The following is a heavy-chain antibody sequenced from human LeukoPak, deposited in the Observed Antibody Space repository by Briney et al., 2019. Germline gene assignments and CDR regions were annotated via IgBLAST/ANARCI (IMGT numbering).Heavy chain of an antibody. CDR1: GGSISSSSYY. CDR2: IYYSGST. Sequence: PSETLSLTCTVSGGSISSSSYYWGWIRQPPGKGLEWIGTIYYSGSTYYNPSLKSRVTMSVDTSKNQFSLKLSSVTAADTAVYYCARELGFGYCGGDCYDAFDIWGQGTMVTVSS. D-gene: IGHD2-21*02. J-gene: IGHJ3*02. V-gene: IGHV4-39*07. CDR3: ARELGFGYCGGDCYDAFDI.